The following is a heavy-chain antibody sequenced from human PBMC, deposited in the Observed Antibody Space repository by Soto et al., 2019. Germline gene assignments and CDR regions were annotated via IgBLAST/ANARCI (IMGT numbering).Heavy chain of an antibody. CDR2: ISKSDYT. J-gene: IGHJ4*02. CDR1: GFAFNNYG. V-gene: IGHV3-21*01. Sequence: GGSLRLSCTVSGFAFNNYGINWVRQAPGKGLEWVSSISKSDYTYYSDSVKGRFAISRDNAKSSVSLQMNTLRVEDTAVHYCAREDSIIIPAVSDFWGQGTLVTVSS. CDR3: AREDSIIIPAVSDF. D-gene: IGHD2-2*01.